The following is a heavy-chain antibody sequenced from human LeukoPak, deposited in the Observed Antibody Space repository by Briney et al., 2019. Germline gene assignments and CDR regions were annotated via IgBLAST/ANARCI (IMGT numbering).Heavy chain of an antibody. D-gene: IGHD3-22*01. Sequence: SETLSLTCTVSGGSISSYYWSWIRQPPGKGLEWIGYIHYSGSTNYNPSLKSRVTISVDTSKIQFSLKLSSVTAADTAVYYCARLYYDSSGYDTFDIWGQGTMVTVSS. CDR2: IHYSGST. J-gene: IGHJ3*02. CDR1: GGSISSYY. V-gene: IGHV4-59*01. CDR3: ARLYYDSSGYDTFDI.